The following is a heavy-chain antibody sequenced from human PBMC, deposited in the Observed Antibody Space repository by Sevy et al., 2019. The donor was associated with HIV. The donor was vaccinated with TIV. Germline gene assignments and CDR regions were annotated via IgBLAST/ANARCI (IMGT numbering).Heavy chain of an antibody. D-gene: IGHD5-18*01. J-gene: IGHJ4*02. V-gene: IGHV3-11*06. Sequence: GGSLRLSCTASGFTFSDYYMSWIRQAPGKGLEWVSYISTSSSYTSYPDSVKGQFTISRDNAKNSLYLQMNSLRVEDTAVYYCARVRYNYRQKYFDYRGQGTLVTVSS. CDR1: GFTFSDYY. CDR3: ARVRYNYRQKYFDY. CDR2: ISTSSSYT.